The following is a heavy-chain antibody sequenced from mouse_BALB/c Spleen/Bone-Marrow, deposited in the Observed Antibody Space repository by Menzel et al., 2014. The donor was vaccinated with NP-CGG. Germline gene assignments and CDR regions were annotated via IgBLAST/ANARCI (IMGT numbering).Heavy chain of an antibody. CDR1: GYSITSGYY. CDR3: ARGGPFDY. Sequence: QSGPGPVEPSQSLSLTCSVTGYSITSGYYWNWIRQFPGNKLEWMGYISYDGSNNYNPSLKNRISITRDTSKNQFFLKLNSVTTEDTATYYCARGGPFDYWGQGTTLTVSS. J-gene: IGHJ2*01. V-gene: IGHV3-6*02. CDR2: ISYDGSN.